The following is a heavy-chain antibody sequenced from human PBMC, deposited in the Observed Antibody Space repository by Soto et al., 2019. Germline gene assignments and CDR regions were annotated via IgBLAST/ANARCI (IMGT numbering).Heavy chain of an antibody. CDR1: GFTFSSYA. D-gene: IGHD3-10*01. V-gene: IGHV3-30-3*01. J-gene: IGHJ5*02. CDR3: ARGHVYRGRFDP. CDR2: ISYDGSNK. Sequence: QVQLVESGGGVVQPGRSLRLSCAASGFTFSSYAMHWVRQAPGKGLEWVAVISYDGSNKYYADSVKGRFTISRDNSKNKLYLQMNSLRAEDTAVYYCARGHVYRGRFDPWGQGTLVTVSS.